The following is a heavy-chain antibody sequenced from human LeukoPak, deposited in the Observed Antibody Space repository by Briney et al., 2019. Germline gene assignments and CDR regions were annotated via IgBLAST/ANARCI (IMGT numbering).Heavy chain of an antibody. J-gene: IGHJ4*02. Sequence: SETLSLTCAVYGGSFSGYYWSWIRRPPGKGLEWIGEINHSGSTNYNPSLKSRVTISVDTSKNQFSLKPSSVTAADTAVYYCARGGRDGYNFDYWGQGTLVTVSS. CDR1: GGSFSGYY. D-gene: IGHD5-24*01. CDR3: ARGGRDGYNFDY. V-gene: IGHV4-34*01. CDR2: INHSGST.